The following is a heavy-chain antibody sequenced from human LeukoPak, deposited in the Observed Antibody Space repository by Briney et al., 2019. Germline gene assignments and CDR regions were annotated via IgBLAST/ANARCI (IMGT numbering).Heavy chain of an antibody. CDR3: VKDRVDGYRGFAC. D-gene: IGHD5-24*01. CDR2: IWYDGTHK. V-gene: IGHV3-33*06. CDR1: GFTFSSCG. Sequence: GGSLRLSCAASGFTFSSCGFHWVRQAPGKGLEWVAVIWYDGTHKYYADSVKGRLTISRDTYKNTVYLQMNYLRAEDKAVYYCVKDRVDGYRGFACWGQGTLVT. J-gene: IGHJ4*01.